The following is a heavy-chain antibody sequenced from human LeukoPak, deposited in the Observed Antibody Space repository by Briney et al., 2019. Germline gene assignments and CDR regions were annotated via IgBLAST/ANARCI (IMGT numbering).Heavy chain of an antibody. J-gene: IGHJ4*02. V-gene: IGHV4-61*01. CDR1: GGSVSSGSYY. CDR3: ASTQYGYNAY. CDR2: IYYSGST. D-gene: IGHD5-24*01. Sequence: SETLSLTCTVSGGSVSSGSYYWSWIRQPPGKGLEWIGYIYYSGSTNYNPSLKSRVTISVDTSKNQFSLKLSSVAAADTAVYYCASTQYGYNAYWGQGTLVTVSS.